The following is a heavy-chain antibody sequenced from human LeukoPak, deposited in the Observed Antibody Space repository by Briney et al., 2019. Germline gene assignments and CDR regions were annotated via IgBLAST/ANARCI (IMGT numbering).Heavy chain of an antibody. CDR1: GGTFSSYA. J-gene: IGHJ4*02. V-gene: IGHV1-69*04. CDR3: ARTRSYDYYFDY. Sequence: VASVKVSCKASGGTFSSYAISWVRQAPGQGLEWMGRIIPILGIANYAQKFQGRVTITADKSTSTAYMELSRLRSDDTAVYYCARTRSYDYYFDYWGQGTLVTVSS. D-gene: IGHD1-1*01. CDR2: IIPILGIA.